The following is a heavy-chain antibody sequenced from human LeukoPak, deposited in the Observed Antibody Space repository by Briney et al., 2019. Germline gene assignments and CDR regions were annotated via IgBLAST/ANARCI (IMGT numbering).Heavy chain of an antibody. V-gene: IGHV4-30-2*01. Sequence: PSQTLSLTCTVSGGSISSGGYYWSWIRQPPGKGLEWIGYIYHSGSTYYNPSLKSRVTISVDRSKNQFSLKLSSVTAADTAVYYCARDAGYYDSSGPVDYWGQGTLVTVSS. CDR3: ARDAGYYDSSGPVDY. CDR1: GGSISSGGYY. CDR2: IYHSGST. D-gene: IGHD3-22*01. J-gene: IGHJ4*02.